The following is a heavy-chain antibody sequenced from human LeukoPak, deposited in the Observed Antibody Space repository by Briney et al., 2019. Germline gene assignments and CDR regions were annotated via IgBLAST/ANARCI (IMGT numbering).Heavy chain of an antibody. CDR1: GFTFSSHA. J-gene: IGHJ6*04. CDR3: AKTAPGIAAAAYYYYGMDV. D-gene: IGHD6-13*01. CDR2: ISGDKTST. V-gene: IGHV3-23*01. Sequence: PGGSLRLSCAASGFTFSSHAMSWVRQAPGKGLEWVSGISGDKTSTYYADSVKGRFTISRDNSKKTLYLQMNSLRAEDTAVYYCAKTAPGIAAAAYYYYGMDVWGKGTTVTVSS.